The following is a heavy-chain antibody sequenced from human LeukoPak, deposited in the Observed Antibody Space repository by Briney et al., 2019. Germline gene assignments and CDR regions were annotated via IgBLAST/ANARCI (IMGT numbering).Heavy chain of an antibody. V-gene: IGHV4-30-2*01. J-gene: IGHJ4*02. Sequence: PSETLSLTCTVSGGSISSGGYYWSWIRQPPGKGLEWIGYIYHSGSTYYNPSLKSRVTISVDRSKNQFSLKLSSVTAADTAVYYCARDRGGYCSSTSCSPLDYWGQGTLVTVSS. CDR3: ARDRGGYCSSTSCSPLDY. CDR1: GGSISSGGYY. D-gene: IGHD2-2*01. CDR2: IYHSGST.